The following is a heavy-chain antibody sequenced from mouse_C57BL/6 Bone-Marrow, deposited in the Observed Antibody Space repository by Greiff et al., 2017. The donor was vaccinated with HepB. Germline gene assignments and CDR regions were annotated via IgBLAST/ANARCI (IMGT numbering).Heavy chain of an antibody. CDR1: GFTFSSYG. V-gene: IGHV5-6*01. Sequence: EVQGVESGGDLVKPGGSLKLSCAASGFTFSSYGMSWVRQTPDKRLEWVATISSGGSYTYYPDSVKGRFTISRDNAKNTLYLQMSSLKSEDTAMYYCARRGPWFAYWGQGTLVTVSA. CDR3: ARRGPWFAY. J-gene: IGHJ3*01. CDR2: ISSGGSYT.